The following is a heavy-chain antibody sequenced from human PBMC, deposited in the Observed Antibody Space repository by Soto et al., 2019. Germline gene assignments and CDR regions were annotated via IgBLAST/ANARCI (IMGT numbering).Heavy chain of an antibody. Sequence: QVQLQESGPGLVKPSQTLSLTCTVSGGSISSGGYYWSWIRQHPGKGLEWIGYIYYSGSTYYNPSLKSRVTLSVDTSKNQFSLKLSSVTAADTAVYYCARDLSLYSNYAAKTNYYYYYGMDVWGQGTTVTVSS. CDR1: GGSISSGGYY. V-gene: IGHV4-31*03. CDR3: ARDLSLYSNYAAKTNYYYYYGMDV. J-gene: IGHJ6*02. D-gene: IGHD4-4*01. CDR2: IYYSGST.